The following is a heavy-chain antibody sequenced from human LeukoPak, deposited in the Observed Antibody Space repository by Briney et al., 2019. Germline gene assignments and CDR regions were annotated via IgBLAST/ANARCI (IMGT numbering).Heavy chain of an antibody. J-gene: IGHJ2*01. CDR3: AKVNYDFWADWYFDL. D-gene: IGHD3-3*01. CDR1: GGSISSYY. V-gene: IGHV4-59*01. CDR2: IYYSGST. Sequence: SETLSLTCTVSGGSISSYYWSWIRQPPGKGLEWIGYIYYSGSTYYNPSLKSRVTISVDTSKNQFSLKLSSVTAADTAVYYCAKVNYDFWADWYFDLWGRGTLVTVSS.